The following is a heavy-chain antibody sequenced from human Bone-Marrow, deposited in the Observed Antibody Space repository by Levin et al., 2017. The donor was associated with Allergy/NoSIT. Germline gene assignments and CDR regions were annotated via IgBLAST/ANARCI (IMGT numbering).Heavy chain of an antibody. CDR3: AREENGGNSGLYYYYGMDV. J-gene: IGHJ6*02. V-gene: IGHV1-8*01. CDR1: GYTFTSYD. CDR2: MNPNSGNT. Sequence: ASVKVSCKASGYTFTSYDINWVRQATGQGLEWMGWMNPNSGNTGYAQKFQGRVTMTRNTSISTAYMELSSLRSEDTAVYYCAREENGGNSGLYYYYGMDVWGQGTTVTVSS. D-gene: IGHD4-23*01.